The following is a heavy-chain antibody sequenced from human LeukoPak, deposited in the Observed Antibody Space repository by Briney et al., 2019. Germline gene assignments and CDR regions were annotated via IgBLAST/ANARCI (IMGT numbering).Heavy chain of an antibody. CDR2: IYHNGNT. J-gene: IGHJ2*01. D-gene: IGHD4-11*01. Sequence: PSETLSLTCSVSGGSISSYYWSWIRQPPGKGLEWIGYIYHNGNTNYNLSLNSRVTISVDTSKNQFSLKLTSVTAADTAVYYCARATTVLYWYFGLWGRGTLVTVSS. CDR1: GGSISSYY. CDR3: ARATTVLYWYFGL. V-gene: IGHV4-59*01.